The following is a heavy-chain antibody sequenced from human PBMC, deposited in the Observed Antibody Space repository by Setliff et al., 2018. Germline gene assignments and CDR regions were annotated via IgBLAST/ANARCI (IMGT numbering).Heavy chain of an antibody. CDR3: ARGLDYYYGMDV. J-gene: IGHJ6*02. V-gene: IGHV1-8*02. CDR1: GYAFTSYD. CDR2: MNPNSGNT. Sequence: ASVKVSCKASGYAFTSYDINWVRQATGQGLEWMGWMNPNSGNTGYAQKFQGRVTMTRNTSISTAYMELSSLRSEDTAVYYCARGLDYYYGMDVWGQGTTVTVSS.